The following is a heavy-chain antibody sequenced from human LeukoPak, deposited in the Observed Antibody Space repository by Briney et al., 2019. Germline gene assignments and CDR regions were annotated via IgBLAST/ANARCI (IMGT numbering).Heavy chain of an antibody. J-gene: IGHJ4*02. V-gene: IGHV1-18*01. Sequence: ASVKVSCKASGYTFTSYGISWVRQAPGQGLEWMGWISAYNGNTNYAQKLQGRVTMTTDTSTSTAYMELRSLRSDDTAVYYCARSHLGPYYYDSSGYYRYYFDYWGQGTLVTVSS. CDR2: ISAYNGNT. D-gene: IGHD3-22*01. CDR3: ARSHLGPYYYDSSGYYRYYFDY. CDR1: GYTFTSYG.